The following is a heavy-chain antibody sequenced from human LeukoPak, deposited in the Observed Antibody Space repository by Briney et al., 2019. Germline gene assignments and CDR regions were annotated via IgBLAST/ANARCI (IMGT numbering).Heavy chain of an antibody. V-gene: IGHV1-8*01. J-gene: IGHJ4*02. CDR1: GYSFTTHH. Sequence: ASVKVSCKTSGYSFTTHHINWVRQANGQGFEWMGWMNPGSGNTDYAQKFQGRLSMTWDTSTNTAYMELSSLRSEDTAVYYCARGRPTNLNGIYWGQGTLVTVSS. CDR2: MNPGSGNT. CDR3: ARGRPTNLNGIY. D-gene: IGHD1-1*01.